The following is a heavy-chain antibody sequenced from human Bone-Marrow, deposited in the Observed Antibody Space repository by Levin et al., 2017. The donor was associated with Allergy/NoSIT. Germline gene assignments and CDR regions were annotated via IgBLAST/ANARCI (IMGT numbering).Heavy chain of an antibody. CDR2: INWNGAST. Sequence: SGGSLRLSCAASGFTFDDDGMTWVRQAPGKGLEWVAGINWNGASTGYADSVKGRFTISRDNAKNSLYLQMNSLRVEDTALYYCARGEISGVLSYYTHWGQGTLVTVSS. CDR3: ARGEISGVLSYYTH. CDR1: GFTFDDDG. J-gene: IGHJ4*02. V-gene: IGHV3-20*04. D-gene: IGHD3-3*01.